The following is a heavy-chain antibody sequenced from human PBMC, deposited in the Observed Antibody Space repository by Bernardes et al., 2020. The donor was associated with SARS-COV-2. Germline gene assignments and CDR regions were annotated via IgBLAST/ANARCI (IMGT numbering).Heavy chain of an antibody. V-gene: IGHV1-24*01. Sequence: ASVKVSCKVSGYTLTALSMHWVRQAPGKGLEWMGGFDPEDGETIYAQKFQGRVTMTEDTSTDTAYMELSSLRSEDTAVYYCATTTAYCSGGSCYENWFDPWGQGTLVTVSS. CDR2: FDPEDGET. CDR1: GYTLTALS. CDR3: ATTTAYCSGGSCYENWFDP. D-gene: IGHD2-15*01. J-gene: IGHJ5*02.